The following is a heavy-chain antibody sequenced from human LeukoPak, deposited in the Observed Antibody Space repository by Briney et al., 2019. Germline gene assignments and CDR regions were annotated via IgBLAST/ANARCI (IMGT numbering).Heavy chain of an antibody. CDR1: GFTFSSYS. CDR2: ISSSGYTV. V-gene: IGHV3-48*04. D-gene: IGHD2-15*01. J-gene: IGHJ4*02. CDR3: ARDLCSGARCSDY. Sequence: QPGGSLRLSCAASGFTFSSYSMNWVRQAPGKGLEWVSYISSSGYTVYYPDSVKGRFTISRDNAKNSLYLQMNSLRAEDTAVYYCARDLCSGARCSDYWGQGTLVTVSS.